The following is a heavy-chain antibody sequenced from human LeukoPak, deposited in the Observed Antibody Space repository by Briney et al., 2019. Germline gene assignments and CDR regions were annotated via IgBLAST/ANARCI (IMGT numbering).Heavy chain of an antibody. CDR1: GYTFTGYY. J-gene: IGHJ5*02. D-gene: IGHD5-18*01. CDR2: INPNSGGT. V-gene: IGHV1-2*02. CDR3: ARSPGLDTAVVNRP. Sequence: ASVKVSCKTSGYTFTGYYIHWVRQAPGQGLEWMGWINPNSGGTNYAQNFQGRVTMTRDTSINTAYMELGRLRSDYTAVYYCARSPGLDTAVVNRPWGQGTLITVSS.